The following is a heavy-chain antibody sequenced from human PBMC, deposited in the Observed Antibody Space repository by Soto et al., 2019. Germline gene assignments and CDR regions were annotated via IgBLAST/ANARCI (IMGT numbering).Heavy chain of an antibody. V-gene: IGHV4-30-2*01. Sequence: PSETLSLTCTVSGGSISSGGYAWAWIRQPPGKGLEWVGCIYQSGSTYYNPSLKSRVTIAADRSKNQFSLNLASVTAADTAVYYCAEQDYDFWSGYYTEPRFDPWGQGTLVTVSS. D-gene: IGHD3-3*01. J-gene: IGHJ5*02. CDR2: IYQSGST. CDR3: AEQDYDFWSGYYTEPRFDP. CDR1: GGSISSGGYA.